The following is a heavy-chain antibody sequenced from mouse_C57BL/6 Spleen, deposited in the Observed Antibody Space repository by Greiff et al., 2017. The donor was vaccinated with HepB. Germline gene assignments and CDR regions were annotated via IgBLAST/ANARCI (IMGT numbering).Heavy chain of an antibody. Sequence: QVQLQQSGAELMKPGASVKLSCKATGYTFTGYWIEWVKQRPGHGLEWIGEILPGSGSTNYNEKFKGKATFTADTSSNTAYMQLSSLTTEDSAIYYCARRSSTMVTADLKFDVWGTGTTVTVSS. J-gene: IGHJ1*03. CDR1: GYTFTGYW. V-gene: IGHV1-9*01. CDR3: ARRSSTMVTADLKFDV. CDR2: ILPGSGST. D-gene: IGHD2-2*01.